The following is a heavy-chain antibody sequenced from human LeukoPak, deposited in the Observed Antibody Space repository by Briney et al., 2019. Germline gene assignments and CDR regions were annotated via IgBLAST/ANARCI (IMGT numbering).Heavy chain of an antibody. CDR3: ARVGLSGRQWLLSSPRRYCSSTSCYGAFDI. Sequence: SVKVSCKAPGGTFSSYAISWVRQAPGQGLEWMGGIIPIFGTANYAQKCQGRVTITADESTSTAYMELSSLRSEDTAVYYCARVGLSGRQWLLSSPRRYCSSTSCYGAFDIWGQGTMVTVSS. J-gene: IGHJ3*02. CDR2: IIPIFGTA. V-gene: IGHV1-69*13. D-gene: IGHD2-2*01. CDR1: GGTFSSYA.